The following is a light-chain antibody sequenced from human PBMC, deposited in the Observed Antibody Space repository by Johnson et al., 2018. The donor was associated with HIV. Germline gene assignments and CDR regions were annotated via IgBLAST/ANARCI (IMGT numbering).Light chain of an antibody. CDR3: GTWDSSLSAVYV. CDR1: SSNIGNNY. Sequence: QPVLTQPPSVSAAPGQKVTISCSGSSSNIGNNYVSWYQQVPGTAPKLLIYDNNTRPSGIPDRFSGSKSGPSAPLGIPGLHTGDEADYYCGTWDSSLSAVYVFVTGTKVTVL. V-gene: IGLV1-51*01. J-gene: IGLJ1*01. CDR2: DNN.